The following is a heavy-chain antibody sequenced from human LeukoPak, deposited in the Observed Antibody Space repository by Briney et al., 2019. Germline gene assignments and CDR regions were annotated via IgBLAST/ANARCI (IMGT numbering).Heavy chain of an antibody. CDR1: GGTFSSYA. CDR2: IIPIFGTA. D-gene: IGHD6-6*01. J-gene: IGHJ6*03. V-gene: IGHV1-69*05. Sequence: SVKVSCKASGGTFSSYAISWVRQAPGQGLEWMGGIIPIFGTANYAQKFQGRVTITTDESTSTAYMELSSLRSEDTAVYYCARDGSSGNYYYYMDVWGKGTTVTVSS. CDR3: ARDGSSGNYYYYMDV.